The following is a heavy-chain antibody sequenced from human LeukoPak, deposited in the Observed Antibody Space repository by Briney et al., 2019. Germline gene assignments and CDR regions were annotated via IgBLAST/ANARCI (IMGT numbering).Heavy chain of an antibody. V-gene: IGHV1-2*02. CDR2: INPNSGGT. D-gene: IGHD5/OR15-5a*01. CDR3: ASTGIGSTRAYYFDY. J-gene: IGHJ4*02. CDR1: GYTFTGYY. Sequence: ASVKVSCKASGYTFTGYYMHWVRQAPGQGLEWMGWINPNSGGTNYAQKFQGRVTITADESTSTAYMELSSLRSEDTAVYYCASTGIGSTRAYYFDYWGQGTLVIVSS.